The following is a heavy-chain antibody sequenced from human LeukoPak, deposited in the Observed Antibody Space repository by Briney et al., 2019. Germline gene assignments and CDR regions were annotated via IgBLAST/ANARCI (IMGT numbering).Heavy chain of an antibody. Sequence: HPGRSLRLSCAASRFTFSNYGMHWVRQAPGKGLEWVAIISYDGSNKYYADSVKGRFTISRDNSKNTLYLQMNSLRAEDTAVYYCAKGDGTGGSGWDFDYWGQGTLITVSS. J-gene: IGHJ4*02. CDR1: RFTFSNYG. CDR3: AKGDGTGGSGWDFDY. V-gene: IGHV3-30*18. D-gene: IGHD7-27*01. CDR2: ISYDGSNK.